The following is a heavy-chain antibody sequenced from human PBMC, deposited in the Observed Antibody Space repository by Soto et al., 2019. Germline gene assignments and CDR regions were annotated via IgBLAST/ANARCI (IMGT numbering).Heavy chain of an antibody. CDR1: GFTFSSYG. J-gene: IGHJ6*03. Sequence: GGSLRLSCAASGFTFSSYGMHWVRQAPGKGLEWVAVIWYDGSNKYYADSVKGRFTISRDNSKNTLYLQMNSLRAEDTAVYYCAREAYYGAPYYYMDVWGKGTPVTVSS. D-gene: IGHD4-17*01. CDR2: IWYDGSNK. V-gene: IGHV3-33*01. CDR3: AREAYYGAPYYYMDV.